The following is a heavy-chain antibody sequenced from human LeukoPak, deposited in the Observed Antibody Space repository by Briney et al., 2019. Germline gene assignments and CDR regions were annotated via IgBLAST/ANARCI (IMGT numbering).Heavy chain of an antibody. CDR2: IIPNFGTA. V-gene: IGHV1-69*05. J-gene: IGHJ5*02. CDR1: GGTFSSYA. CDR3: ASNRYYNSGYDYYNWFDP. Sequence: ASVKVSCKASGGTFSSYAISWVRQAPGQGLEWVGGIIPNFGTANYAQKFQGRVTIATDESPSTAYMELSSLRSEDTAVYYCASNRYYNSGYDYYNWFDPWGQGTLVTVSS. D-gene: IGHD5-12*01.